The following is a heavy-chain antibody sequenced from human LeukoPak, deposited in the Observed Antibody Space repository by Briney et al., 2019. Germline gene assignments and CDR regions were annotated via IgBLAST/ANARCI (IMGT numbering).Heavy chain of an antibody. CDR3: ARDDFPPRADY. CDR1: GFTFSDYY. J-gene: IGHJ4*02. Sequence: NPGGSLRLFCAASGFTFSDYYMSWIRQAPGKGLEWVSYISSSGSTIYYADSVKGRFTISRDNAKNSLYLQMNSLRAEDTAVYYCARDDFPPRADYWGQGTLVTVSS. V-gene: IGHV3-11*01. D-gene: IGHD3/OR15-3a*01. CDR2: ISSSGSTI.